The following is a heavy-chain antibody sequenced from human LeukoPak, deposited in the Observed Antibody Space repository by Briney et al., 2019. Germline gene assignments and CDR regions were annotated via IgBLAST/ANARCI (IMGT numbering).Heavy chain of an antibody. Sequence: PGGSLRLSCAASGFTFSSYAMSWVRQAPGKGLEWVSAISGSGGTIYYADSVKGRFTISRDNSKNTLYLQMNSLRAEDTAVYYCAKDPLDYVRGAFDMWGLGTMVTVSS. V-gene: IGHV3-23*01. D-gene: IGHD3-10*02. CDR2: ISGSGGTI. J-gene: IGHJ3*02. CDR3: AKDPLDYVRGAFDM. CDR1: GFTFSSYA.